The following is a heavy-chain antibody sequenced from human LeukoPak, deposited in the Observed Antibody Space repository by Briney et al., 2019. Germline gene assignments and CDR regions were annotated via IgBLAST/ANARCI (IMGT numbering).Heavy chain of an antibody. Sequence: GGSLRLSCAASGFTFSSYWMHWVRQAPGKGLEWVSGISWNSGSIGYADSVKGRFTISRDNAKNSLYLQMNSLRAEDMALYYCAKVRLAYYYDSSGYPDAFDIWGQGTMVTVSS. CDR3: AKVRLAYYYDSSGYPDAFDI. CDR1: GFTFSSYW. D-gene: IGHD3-22*01. CDR2: ISWNSGSI. J-gene: IGHJ3*02. V-gene: IGHV3-9*03.